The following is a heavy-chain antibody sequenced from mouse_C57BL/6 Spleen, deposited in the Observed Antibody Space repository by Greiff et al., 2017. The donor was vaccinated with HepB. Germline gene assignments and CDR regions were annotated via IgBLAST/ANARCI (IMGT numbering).Heavy chain of an antibody. CDR2: IWGSGST. J-gene: IGHJ4*01. Sequence: QVQLKQSGPGLVAPSQCLSITCTVSGFSFTSYGVDWVRQPPGKGLEWLGVIWGSGSTNYNSALLSRLSISKDNSKSQVFLKMNSLQTDDTAMYYCPKQAYGGVTYYAMDYWGQGTSVTVSS. CDR1: GFSFTSYG. CDR3: PKQAYGGVTYYAMDY. V-gene: IGHV2-9*01. D-gene: IGHD1-1*01.